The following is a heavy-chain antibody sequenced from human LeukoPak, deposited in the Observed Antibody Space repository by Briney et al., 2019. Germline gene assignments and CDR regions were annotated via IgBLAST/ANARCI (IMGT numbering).Heavy chain of an antibody. Sequence: ASVKVSCKASGYTFTSYDINWVRQATGQGLERMGWMNPNSGNTGYAQKFQGRVTMTRNTSISTAYMELSSLRSEDTAVYYCARGYCSSTSCYYWYFDLWGRGTLVTVSS. V-gene: IGHV1-8*01. CDR1: GYTFTSYD. J-gene: IGHJ2*01. CDR2: MNPNSGNT. CDR3: ARGYCSSTSCYYWYFDL. D-gene: IGHD2-2*01.